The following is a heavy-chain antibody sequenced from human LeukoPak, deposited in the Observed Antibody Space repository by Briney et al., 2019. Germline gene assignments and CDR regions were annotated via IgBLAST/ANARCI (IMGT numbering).Heavy chain of an antibody. CDR2: LYYSGST. CDR3: VRKDWSNPTYYFDY. J-gene: IGHJ4*02. V-gene: IGHV4-39*01. Sequence: SETLSLTCAVSGGSISSRSYFWGWIRQPPGKGLEWIGSLYYSGSTFYNPSLKSRVTISVDTSKNRFSLKLTSVTAADTAVYYCVRKDWSNPTYYFDYWGQGSLVSVPS. D-gene: IGHD3/OR15-3a*01. CDR1: GGSISSRSYF.